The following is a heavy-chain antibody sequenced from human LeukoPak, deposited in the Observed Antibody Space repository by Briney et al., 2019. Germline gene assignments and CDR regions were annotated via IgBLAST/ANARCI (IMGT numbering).Heavy chain of an antibody. CDR1: GFTFSSYS. D-gene: IGHD4-17*01. Sequence: GGSLRLSCAASGFTFSSYSMNWVRQAPGKGLEWVSTNSSSGSYIYYADSVKGRFTISRDNAKNSLYLQMNSLRDEDTAVYYCARESTVPNGDDYWGQGTLVTVSS. J-gene: IGHJ4*02. CDR2: NSSSGSYI. CDR3: ARESTVPNGDDY. V-gene: IGHV3-21*01.